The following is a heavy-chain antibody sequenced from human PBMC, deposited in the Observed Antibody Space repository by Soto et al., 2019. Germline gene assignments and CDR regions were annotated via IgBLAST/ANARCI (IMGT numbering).Heavy chain of an antibody. CDR3: ARESGDNWTYEVD. Sequence: QVQVKESGPGLVKPSETLSLTCTVSGGSITDYSWSWIRQSAGKGLEWLGRISINGNSHYHPSLRSRVTMSIETSKNQFSLNLRSVTAADTAVYYCARESGDNWTYEVDWSQGTLVTVSS. J-gene: IGHJ4*02. D-gene: IGHD1-7*01. CDR1: GGSITDYS. CDR2: ISINGNS. V-gene: IGHV4-4*07.